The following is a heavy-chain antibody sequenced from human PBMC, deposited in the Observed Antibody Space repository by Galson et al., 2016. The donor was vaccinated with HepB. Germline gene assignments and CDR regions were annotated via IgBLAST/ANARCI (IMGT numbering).Heavy chain of an antibody. CDR1: GYPFTGYL. CDR2: INPSSGGT. V-gene: IGHV1-2*06. Sequence: SVKVSCKASGYPFTGYLVHWIRQAPGQGLEWMGRINPSSGGTNYAQRFQGRVTMTRDTSISTAYMELSRLRSDDTAVYYCATDDLQWFRYWGQGTLVAVSS. J-gene: IGHJ4*02. CDR3: ATDDLQWFRY. D-gene: IGHD4-23*01.